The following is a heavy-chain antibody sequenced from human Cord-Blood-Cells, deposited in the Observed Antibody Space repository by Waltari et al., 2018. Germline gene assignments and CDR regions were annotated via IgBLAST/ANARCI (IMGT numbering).Heavy chain of an antibody. J-gene: IGHJ4*02. CDR2: IYHSGST. CDR1: GYSISSGYY. Sequence: QVQLQESGPGLVKPSETLSLTCAVSGYSISSGYYWGWIRQPPGKGLEWIGSIYHSGSTNYNPSLKSRVTISVDTSKNQFSLKRSSVTAADTAVYYCARVDWNDGLDDYWGQGTLVTVSS. D-gene: IGHD1-1*01. V-gene: IGHV4-38-2*01. CDR3: ARVDWNDGLDDY.